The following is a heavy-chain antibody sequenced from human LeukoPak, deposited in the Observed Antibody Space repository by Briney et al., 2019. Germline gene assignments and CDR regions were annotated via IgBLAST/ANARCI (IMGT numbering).Heavy chain of an antibody. CDR2: IFYRGST. Sequence: SETLSLTCTVSGASISSYYWSWIRQPPGEGLEWIGYIFYRGSTNYNPSLKSRVTTSVDTSKNQFSLKLSSVTAADTAVYYCASGPYPAAGTDHQFDYWGQGILVTVFS. CDR1: GASISSYY. CDR3: ASGPYPAAGTDHQFDY. D-gene: IGHD6-13*01. J-gene: IGHJ4*02. V-gene: IGHV4-59*01.